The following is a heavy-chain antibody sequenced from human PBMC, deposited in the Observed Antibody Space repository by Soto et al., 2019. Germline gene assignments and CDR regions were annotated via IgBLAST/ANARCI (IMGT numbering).Heavy chain of an antibody. CDR3: ARVTIFGVPWFDP. J-gene: IGHJ5*02. CDR2: ISWNSGSI. D-gene: IGHD3-3*01. CDR1: GFTFDDYA. V-gene: IGHV3-9*01. Sequence: AGGSLRLSCAASGFTFDDYAMHWVRQAPGKGLEWVSGISWNSGSIDYADSVKGRFTISRDNAKNSLYLQMNSLRAEDTAVYYCARVTIFGVPWFDPWGQGTLVTVSS.